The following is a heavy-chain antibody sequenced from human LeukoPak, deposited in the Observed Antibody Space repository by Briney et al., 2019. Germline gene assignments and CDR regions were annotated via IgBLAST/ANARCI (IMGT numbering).Heavy chain of an antibody. CDR1: GDSISRGSYS. CDR3: ARISGWYGYFDH. D-gene: IGHD6-19*01. CDR2: IYTSGST. Sequence: PSETLSLTCTVSGDSISRGSYSWSWIRQPAGKGLEWIGLIYTSGSTNYNPSLKSRVTISVDKSKNQFSLKLSSLTAADTAVYYCARISGWYGYFDHWGQGTLVTVSS. J-gene: IGHJ4*02. V-gene: IGHV4-61*02.